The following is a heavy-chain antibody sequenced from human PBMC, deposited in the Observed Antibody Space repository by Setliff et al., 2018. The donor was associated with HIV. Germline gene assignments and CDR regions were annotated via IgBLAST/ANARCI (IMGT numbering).Heavy chain of an antibody. J-gene: IGHJ3*02. CDR2: MNPDGSNT. V-gene: IGHV5-51*01. CDR1: GYSFITYW. Sequence: RGESLKISCKGSGYSFITYWIGWVRQRPGKGLEWMGIMNPDGSNTRYSPSFQGQVTISVDESISTAYLQWSSLKASDTAIYYCARHRHTAAGTLDAFDIWGQGTVVTVSS. CDR3: ARHRHTAAGTLDAFDI. D-gene: IGHD6-13*01.